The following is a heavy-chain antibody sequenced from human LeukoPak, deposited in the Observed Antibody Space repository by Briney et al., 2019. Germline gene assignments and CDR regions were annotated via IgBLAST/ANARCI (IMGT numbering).Heavy chain of an antibody. CDR2: INQGGTT. V-gene: IGHV4-34*01. CDR3: ARGRLFSGYRGNVGHEDFDY. Sequence: SETLSLTCAVSGGPFSGYYWTWIRQPPGKGLSWIGEINQGGTTNYNPSLRSRVTILIDMSRNQFSLRLSSVTAADTAVYYCARGRLFSGYRGNVGHEDFDYWGQGSLVTVSS. CDR1: GGPFSGYY. J-gene: IGHJ4*02. D-gene: IGHD5-12*01.